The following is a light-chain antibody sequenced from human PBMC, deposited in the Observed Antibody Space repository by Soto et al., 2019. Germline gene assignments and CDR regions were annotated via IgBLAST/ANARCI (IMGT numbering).Light chain of an antibody. CDR2: GNI. J-gene: IGLJ1*01. CDR1: SSNIGAGYD. Sequence: QAVVTQPPSVSGAPGQRVTISCTGSSSNIGAGYDVHWYQQRPGTAPKLLIFGNINRPSGVPDRFSGSKSGTSASLAISGLQPEDEADYCCAAWDDSLNEYVFGDGTKLTVL. V-gene: IGLV1-40*01. CDR3: AAWDDSLNEYV.